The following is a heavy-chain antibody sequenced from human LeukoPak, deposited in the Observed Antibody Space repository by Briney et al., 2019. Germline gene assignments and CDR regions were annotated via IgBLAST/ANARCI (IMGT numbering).Heavy chain of an antibody. Sequence: GGSLRLSCAASGFTFSSYDMSWIRQAPGKGLEWVSYISSSGSTIYYADSVKGRFTISRDNAKNSLYLQMNSLRAEDTAVYYCARDLSGYSGQIYGMDVWGQGTTVTVSS. J-gene: IGHJ6*02. CDR1: GFTFSSYD. CDR3: ARDLSGYSGQIYGMDV. D-gene: IGHD5-12*01. CDR2: ISSSGSTI. V-gene: IGHV3-11*01.